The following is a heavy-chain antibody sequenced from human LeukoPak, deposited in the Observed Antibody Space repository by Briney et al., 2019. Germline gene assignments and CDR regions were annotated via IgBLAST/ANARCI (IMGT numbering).Heavy chain of an antibody. CDR2: INPNSGGT. CDR3: ARVLGVGDYDF. CDR1: EYTFTGYY. J-gene: IGHJ4*02. D-gene: IGHD4-17*01. V-gene: IGHV1-2*02. Sequence: ASVKVSCKASEYTFTGYYMHWARQAPGQGLEWMGWINPNSGGTNYAQKFQGRVTMTRDTSISTAYMELSRLRSDDTAVYYCARVLGVGDYDFWGQGTLVTVSS.